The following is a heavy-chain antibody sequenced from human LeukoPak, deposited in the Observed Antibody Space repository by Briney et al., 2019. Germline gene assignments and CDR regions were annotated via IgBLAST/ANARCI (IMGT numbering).Heavy chain of an antibody. CDR3: ARGHVVAATLGMFPNYYYYGMDV. CDR1: GYTFTSYG. CDR2: ISSYNGNT. J-gene: IGHJ6*04. V-gene: IGHV1-18*04. D-gene: IGHD2-15*01. Sequence: ASVKVSCKASGYTFTSYGIRWLRQAPGQGLEWMGLISSYNGNTNYAQKLQGRVTMTTDTSTSTAYMELRSLRSDDTAVYYCARGHVVAATLGMFPNYYYYGMDVWGKGTTVTVSS.